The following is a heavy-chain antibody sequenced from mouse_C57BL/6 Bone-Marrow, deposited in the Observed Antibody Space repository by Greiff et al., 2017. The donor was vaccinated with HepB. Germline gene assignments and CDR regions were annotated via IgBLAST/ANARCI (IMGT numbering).Heavy chain of an antibody. CDR2: INPNNGGT. Sequence: EVQLQQSGPELVKPGASVKISCKASGYTFTDYYMNWVKQSHGKSLEWIGDINPNNGGTSYNQKFKGKATLTVDKSSSTAYMELRSLTSEDSAVYYCARGTWRRFAYWGQGTLVTVSA. D-gene: IGHD3-3*01. J-gene: IGHJ3*01. CDR1: GYTFTDYY. CDR3: ARGTWRRFAY. V-gene: IGHV1-26*01.